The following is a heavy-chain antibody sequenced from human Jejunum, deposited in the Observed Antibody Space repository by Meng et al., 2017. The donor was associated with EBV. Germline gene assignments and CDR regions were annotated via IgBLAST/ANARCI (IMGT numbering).Heavy chain of an antibody. D-gene: IGHD5-12*01. J-gene: IGHJ5*02. CDR3: ARDYGYGGATTFGLDV. Sequence: QVQLVQSGAEVKKPXSSVKVSXKASGGTFSTYAISWVRQAPGQGLEWMGRISPNNGGTDYAQNFQGRVTVTRDTSISTAYMELSSLRSDDTAVYFCARDYGYGGATTFGLDVWGQGAPVTVSS. CDR2: ISPNNGGT. CDR1: GGTFSTYA. V-gene: IGHV1-2*06.